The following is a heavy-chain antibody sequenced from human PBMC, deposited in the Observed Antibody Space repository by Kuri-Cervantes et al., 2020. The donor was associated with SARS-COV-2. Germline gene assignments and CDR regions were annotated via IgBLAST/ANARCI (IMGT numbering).Heavy chain of an antibody. Sequence: GESLKISCTVSGFIFSSFEMNWIRHVPGKGLEWVSYISSSGGKIYYADSVKGRFTISRDNAENSLYLEMNSLRPEDTGVYYCARAVRYWGPGTPVTV. D-gene: IGHD6-19*01. CDR3: ARAVRY. CDR2: ISSSGGKI. CDR1: GFIFSSFE. J-gene: IGHJ4*02. V-gene: IGHV3-48*03.